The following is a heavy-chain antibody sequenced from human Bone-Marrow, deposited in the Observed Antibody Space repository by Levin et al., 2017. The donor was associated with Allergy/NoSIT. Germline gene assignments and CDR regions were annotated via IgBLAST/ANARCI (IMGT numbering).Heavy chain of an antibody. Sequence: GESLKISCAASGFSFSSYVMHWVRQAPGKGLEYISTISSNGDITYYVDSVRGRFTTSRDNSTNILYLQMGSLRPEDMGVYYCARGIGHCGTTTCYHYYGIDVWGQGTTVTVSS. J-gene: IGHJ6*02. D-gene: IGHD2-2*01. CDR2: ISSNGDIT. CDR1: GFSFSSYV. CDR3: ARGIGHCGTTTCYHYYGIDV. V-gene: IGHV3-64*02.